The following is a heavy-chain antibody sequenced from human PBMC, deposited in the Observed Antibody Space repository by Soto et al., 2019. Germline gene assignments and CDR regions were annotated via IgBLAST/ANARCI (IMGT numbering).Heavy chain of an antibody. J-gene: IGHJ6*02. Sequence: SETLSLSCTVSGGSSSSYYWSWIRQPPGKGLEWIGYIYYSGSTNYNPSLKSRVTISVDTSKNQFSLKLSSVTAADTAVYYCAREPRPAGSHYYYYGMDVWGQGTTVTVSS. CDR1: GGSSSSYY. D-gene: IGHD6-19*01. CDR3: AREPRPAGSHYYYYGMDV. CDR2: IYYSGST. V-gene: IGHV4-59*01.